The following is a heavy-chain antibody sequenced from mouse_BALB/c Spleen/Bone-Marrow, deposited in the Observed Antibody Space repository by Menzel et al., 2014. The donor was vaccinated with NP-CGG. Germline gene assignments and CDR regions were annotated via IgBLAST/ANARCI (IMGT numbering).Heavy chain of an antibody. Sequence: LKQTGGGLVKIGGSLKLSCAASGFTFSSYYMSWVRQTQEKRLELVAAINSNGGSTYYPDTVKGRFTISRDNAKNTLYRQMSSLKSEDTALYYCARLGNDDAMDYFGQATSVTVSS. CDR1: GFTFSSYY. J-gene: IGHJ4*01. CDR3: ARLGNDDAMDY. D-gene: IGHD2-12*01. V-gene: IGHV5-6-2*01. CDR2: INSNGGST.